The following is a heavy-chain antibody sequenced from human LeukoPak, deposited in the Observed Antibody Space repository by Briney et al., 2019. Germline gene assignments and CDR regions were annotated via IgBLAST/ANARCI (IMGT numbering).Heavy chain of an antibody. V-gene: IGHV7-4-1*02. CDR1: GYTFSNYG. Sequence: ASVKVSCKASGYTFSNYGIHWLRQAPGQGLEWMGWINTNTGNPTYAQGFTGRFVFSLDTSVSTAYLQISSLKAEDTAVYYCARAHPYYYYGMDVWGQGTTVTVSS. J-gene: IGHJ6*02. CDR2: INTNTGNP. CDR3: ARAHPYYYYGMDV.